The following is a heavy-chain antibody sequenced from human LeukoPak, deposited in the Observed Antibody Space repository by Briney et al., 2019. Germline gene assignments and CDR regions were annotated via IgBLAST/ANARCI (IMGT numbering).Heavy chain of an antibody. J-gene: IGHJ4*02. D-gene: IGHD5-18*01. CDR1: GFTFSSYA. CDR2: ISGSGGST. Sequence: GGSLRPSCAASGFTFSSYAMSWVRQAPGKGLEWVSAISGSGGSTYYADSVKGRFTISRDNSKNTLYLQMNSLRAEDTAVYYCAKGRRGYSYGTFDYWGQGTLVTVSS. CDR3: AKGRRGYSYGTFDY. V-gene: IGHV3-23*01.